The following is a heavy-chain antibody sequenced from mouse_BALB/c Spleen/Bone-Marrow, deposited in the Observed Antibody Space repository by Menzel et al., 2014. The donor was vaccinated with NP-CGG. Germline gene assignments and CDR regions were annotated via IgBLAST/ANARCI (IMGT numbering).Heavy chain of an antibody. CDR2: IYYSGTI. D-gene: IGHD2-14*01. CDR1: GISITAGNYR. CDR3: ARDYRYFDY. J-gene: IGHJ2*01. V-gene: IGHV3-5*02. Sequence: EVMLVESGPGLVKPSQTVSLTCTVTGISITAGNYRWSWIRQFPGNELEWIGYIYYSGTITYNPSLTSRTTITRDTSKNQFFLEMNSLTAEDTATYYCARDYRYFDYWGQGTTLTVSS.